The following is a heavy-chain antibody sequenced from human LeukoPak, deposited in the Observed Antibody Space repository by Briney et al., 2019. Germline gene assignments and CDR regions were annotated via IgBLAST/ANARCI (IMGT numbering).Heavy chain of an antibody. CDR2: LYSGGST. Sequence: GGSLRLSCAASGFTVSSSYMSWVRQAPGKGLEWVSVLYSGGSTYYAASVKGRFTISRDNSMNTLYLQMNSLRAEDTAVYYCARRYCSSASCPSHFDYWGQGTLVTVSS. CDR3: ARRYCSSASCPSHFDY. V-gene: IGHV3-66*01. CDR1: GFTVSSSY. D-gene: IGHD2-2*01. J-gene: IGHJ4*02.